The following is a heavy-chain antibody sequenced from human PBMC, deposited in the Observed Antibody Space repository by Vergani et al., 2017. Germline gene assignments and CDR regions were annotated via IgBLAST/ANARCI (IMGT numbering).Heavy chain of an antibody. D-gene: IGHD4-23*01. CDR1: GFTFSSYG. CDR2: IWYDGSNK. Sequence: QVQLVESGGGVVQPGRSLRLSCAASGFTFSSYGMHWVRQAPGKGLEWVAVIWYDGSNKYYADSVKGRFTISRDNSKNTLYLQMNSLRADDTAVYYCTRGNVGYWGQGTLVTVSS. V-gene: IGHV3-33*01. J-gene: IGHJ4*02. CDR3: TRGNVGY.